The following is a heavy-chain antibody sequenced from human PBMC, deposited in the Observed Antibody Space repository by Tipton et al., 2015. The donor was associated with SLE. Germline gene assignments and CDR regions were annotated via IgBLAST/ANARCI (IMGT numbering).Heavy chain of an antibody. Sequence: SLRLSCAASGFTFSSYAMHWVRQAPGKGLEWVAVISYDGSNKYYADSVKGRFTISRDNSKNTLYLQMNSLRAEDTAVYYCARDGGSVPFDYWGQGTLVTVSS. CDR1: GFTFSSYA. D-gene: IGHD3-16*01. CDR2: ISYDGSNK. CDR3: ARDGGSVPFDY. J-gene: IGHJ4*02. V-gene: IGHV3-30-3*01.